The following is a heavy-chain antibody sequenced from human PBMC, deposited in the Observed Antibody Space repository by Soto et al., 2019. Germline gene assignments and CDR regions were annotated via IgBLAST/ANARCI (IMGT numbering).Heavy chain of an antibody. J-gene: IGHJ6*02. CDR1: GFTFSSYA. CDR2: ISYDGSNK. CDR3: ARALWFGELLGDGMDV. D-gene: IGHD3-10*01. Sequence: ESGGGVVQPGRSLRLSCAASGFTFSSYAMHWVRQAPGKGLEWVAVISYDGSNKYYADSVKGRFTISRDNSKNTLYLQMNSLRAEDTAVYYCARALWFGELLGDGMDVWGQGTTVTVSS. V-gene: IGHV3-30-3*01.